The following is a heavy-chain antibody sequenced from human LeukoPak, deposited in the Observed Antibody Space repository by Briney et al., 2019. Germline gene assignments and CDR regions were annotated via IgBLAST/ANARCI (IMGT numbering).Heavy chain of an antibody. CDR2: IKQDGSEK. CDR3: ARDRTTLSY. V-gene: IGHV3-7*01. D-gene: IGHD2/OR15-2a*01. Sequence: GGSLRLSCAASGFTFSSYWMTWVRQAPGKGLEWVANIKQDGSEKHYVDSVKGRFTISRGNAKNSLCLQMNSLRAEDTAVYYCARDRTTLSYWGQGTLVTVSS. CDR1: GFTFSSYW. J-gene: IGHJ4*02.